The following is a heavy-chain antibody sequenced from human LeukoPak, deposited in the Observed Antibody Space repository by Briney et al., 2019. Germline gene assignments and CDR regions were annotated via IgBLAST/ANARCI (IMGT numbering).Heavy chain of an antibody. D-gene: IGHD2-2*01. CDR1: GYTFTSYA. Sequence: GSVKVSCKASGYTFTSYAMYWVRQAPGQRLEWMGWINPVNGNTKYSQEFQGRVTITRDTSASTAYMELSSLRSEDMAVYYCARGDLPRYCSSTSCYALDPWGQGTRVTVSS. V-gene: IGHV1-3*03. J-gene: IGHJ5*02. CDR2: INPVNGNT. CDR3: ARGDLPRYCSSTSCYALDP.